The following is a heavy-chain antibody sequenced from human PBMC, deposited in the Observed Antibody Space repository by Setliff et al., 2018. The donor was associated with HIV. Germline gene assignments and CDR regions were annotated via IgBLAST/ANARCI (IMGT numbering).Heavy chain of an antibody. D-gene: IGHD2-15*01. CDR2: ISGGGDTI. J-gene: IGHJ5*02. V-gene: IGHV3-48*03. CDR3: ARGVVVAAHNWFDP. Sequence: LRLSCVASGFTFGDYEMNWVRQAPGKGLEWVSYISGGGDTIYYAESLRGRFTISRENAEDSLFLQLNSLRAEDTAVYYCARGVVVAAHNWFDPWGQGTLVTVSS. CDR1: GFTFGDYE.